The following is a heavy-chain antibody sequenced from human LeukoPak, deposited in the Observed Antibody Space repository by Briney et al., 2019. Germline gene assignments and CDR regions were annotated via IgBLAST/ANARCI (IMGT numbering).Heavy chain of an antibody. V-gene: IGHV3-33*01. CDR1: GFTFSSYG. CDR2: IWYDGSNK. D-gene: IGHD6-13*01. CDR3: ARALYSSSWYGY. Sequence: PGGSLRLSCAASGFTFSSYGMHWVRQAPGKGLEWVAVIWYDGSNKYYADSVKGRFTISGDNSKNTLYLQMNSLRAEDTAVYYCARALYSSSWYGYWGQGTLVTVSS. J-gene: IGHJ4*02.